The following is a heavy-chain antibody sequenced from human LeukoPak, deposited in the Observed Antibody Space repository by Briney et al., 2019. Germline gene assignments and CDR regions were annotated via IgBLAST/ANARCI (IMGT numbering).Heavy chain of an antibody. J-gene: IGHJ5*02. V-gene: IGHV4-34*01. CDR3: ARGRKIAARPFRYNWFDP. Sequence: SETLSLTCAVYGGSLSGYYWSWIRQPPGKGLEWIGEINHSGSTNYNPSLKSRVTISVDTSKNQFSLKLSSVTAADTAVYYCARGRKIAARPFRYNWFDPWGQGSLVTVSS. CDR1: GGSLSGYY. D-gene: IGHD6-6*01. CDR2: INHSGST.